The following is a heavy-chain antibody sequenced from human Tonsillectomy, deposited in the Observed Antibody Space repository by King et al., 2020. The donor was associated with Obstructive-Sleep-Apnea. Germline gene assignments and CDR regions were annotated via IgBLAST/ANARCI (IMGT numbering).Heavy chain of an antibody. Sequence: QLVQSGAEVKNPGASVKVSCKASGYTFTSYHINWVRQATGQGLEWMGWMIPNSGSTGYAQKFQGRVTMTRNTSISTVYMELSSLTFEDTAVYYCTRMMGAEAGPSIDCWGQGTLVTVSS. CDR1: GYTFTSYH. CDR3: TRMMGAEAGPSIDC. CDR2: MIPNSGST. D-gene: IGHD6-13*01. J-gene: IGHJ4*02. V-gene: IGHV1-8*01.